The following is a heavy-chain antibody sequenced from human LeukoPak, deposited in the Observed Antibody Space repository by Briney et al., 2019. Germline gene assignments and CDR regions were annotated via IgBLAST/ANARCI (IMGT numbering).Heavy chain of an antibody. CDR3: ARDLYYYDSSGYTTGDY. CDR2: IKQDGSEK. J-gene: IGHJ4*02. D-gene: IGHD3-22*01. Sequence: GGSLRLSCAASGFTFSSYSMSWVRQAPGKGLEWVANIKQDGSEKYYVDSVKGRFTISRDNAKNSLYLQMNSLRAEDTAVYYCARDLYYYDSSGYTTGDYWGQGTPVTVSS. CDR1: GFTFSSYS. V-gene: IGHV3-7*01.